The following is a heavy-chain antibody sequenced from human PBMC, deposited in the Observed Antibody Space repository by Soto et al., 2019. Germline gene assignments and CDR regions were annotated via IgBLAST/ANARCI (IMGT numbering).Heavy chain of an antibody. CDR3: ARSGAYYDYYYYGMDV. V-gene: IGHV1-2*04. Sequence: QVQLVQSGAEVKKPGASVKVSRKASGYTFTGYYMHWVRQAPGQGLAWMGWINPNSGGTNYAQKFQGWVTMTRDTSISTVYMELSRLRSDDTAVYYCARSGAYYDYYYYGMDVWGQGTTVTVSS. J-gene: IGHJ6*02. CDR2: INPNSGGT. D-gene: IGHD3-10*01. CDR1: GYTFTGYY.